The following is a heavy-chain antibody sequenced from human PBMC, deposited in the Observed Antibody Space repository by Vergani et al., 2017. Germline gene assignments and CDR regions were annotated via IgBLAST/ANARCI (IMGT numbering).Heavy chain of an antibody. CDR3: ARHYSGRRLLDDY. J-gene: IGHJ4*02. CDR2: IYYSGST. D-gene: IGHD3-22*01. Sequence: QVQLQESGPGLVKPSETLSLTCTVSGGSISSYYWSWIRQPPGKGLEWIGYIYYSGSTYYNPSLKSRVTISVDTSKNQFSLKLSSVTAADTAVYYCARHYSGRRLLDDYWGQGTLVTVSS. CDR1: GGSISSYY. V-gene: IGHV4-59*08.